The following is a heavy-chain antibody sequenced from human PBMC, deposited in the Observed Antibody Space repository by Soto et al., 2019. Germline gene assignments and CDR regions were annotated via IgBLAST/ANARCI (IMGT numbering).Heavy chain of an antibody. J-gene: IGHJ3*02. V-gene: IGHV3-23*01. CDR3: AKGRILGAFDI. CDR2: ISGGGSST. D-gene: IGHD3-16*01. Sequence: GGSLRLSCAASGFTFSNYAMSWVRQAPGKGLEWVSAISGGGSSTYYADSVKGRFTISRDNSKNTLYLQMNSLRAEDTAVYYCAKGRILGAFDIWGQGTMVTVSS. CDR1: GFTFSNYA.